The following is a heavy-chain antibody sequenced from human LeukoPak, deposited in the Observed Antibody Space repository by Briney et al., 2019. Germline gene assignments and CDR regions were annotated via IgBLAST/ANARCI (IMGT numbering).Heavy chain of an antibody. CDR2: ISGSGVST. D-gene: IGHD2-2*01. Sequence: GGSLRLSCAASGFTFSSYAMSWVRQAPGKGLEWVSAISGSGVSTHYADSVKGRFTISRDNSKNTLYLQMNSLRAEDTAVYYCAKDCSSTSCPTSDYWGQGTLVTVSS. CDR1: GFTFSSYA. V-gene: IGHV3-23*01. CDR3: AKDCSSTSCPTSDY. J-gene: IGHJ4*02.